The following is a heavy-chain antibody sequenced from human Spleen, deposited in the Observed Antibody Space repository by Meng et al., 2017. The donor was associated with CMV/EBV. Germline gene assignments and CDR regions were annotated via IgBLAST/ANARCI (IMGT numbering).Heavy chain of an antibody. D-gene: IGHD4-17*01. Sequence: GGSLRLSCAASGFPFSGYWMNWVRQGPGKGLEWVANIKGDGSEIHYADSVKGRFTISRDNAKNSLYLQMNSLRADDTSVYYCAKDAMATVIGHWGQGTLVTVSS. CDR3: AKDAMATVIGH. CDR1: GFPFSGYW. CDR2: IKGDGSEI. J-gene: IGHJ4*02. V-gene: IGHV3-7*01.